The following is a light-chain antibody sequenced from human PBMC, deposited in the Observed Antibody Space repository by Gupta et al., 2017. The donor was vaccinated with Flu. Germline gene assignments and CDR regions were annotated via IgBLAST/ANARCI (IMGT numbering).Light chain of an antibody. V-gene: IGKV3-20*01. CDR2: EAS. CDR1: QSVRSSY. CDR3: LQDGSSPFS. J-gene: IGKJ2*03. Sequence: GTLGLPAGERANLACRARQSVRSSYLDWYQQKRGQAPRLLIYEASSRATGIPDRFSGSGSGTDLTLTISRLEPEDFAVYYCLQDGSSPFSFGHGTKLEIK.